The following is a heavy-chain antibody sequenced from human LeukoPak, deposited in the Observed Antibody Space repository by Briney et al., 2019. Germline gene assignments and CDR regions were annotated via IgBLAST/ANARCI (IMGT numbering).Heavy chain of an antibody. Sequence: ESLTISCTGSGYSFTSYWIGWVRQMPGKGLEWMGIIYPGDSDTRYSPSFQGQVTISADKSISTAYLQWSSLKASDTAMYYCARQSDSSGYYYDWFDPWGQGTLVTVSS. D-gene: IGHD3-22*01. V-gene: IGHV5-51*01. J-gene: IGHJ5*02. CDR1: GYSFTSYW. CDR3: ARQSDSSGYYYDWFDP. CDR2: IYPGDSDT.